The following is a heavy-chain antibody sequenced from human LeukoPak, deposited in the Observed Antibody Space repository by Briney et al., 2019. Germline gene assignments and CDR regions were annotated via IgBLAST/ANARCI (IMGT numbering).Heavy chain of an antibody. CDR1: GYTFTSYD. D-gene: IGHD6-13*01. V-gene: IGHV1-18*01. CDR3: ARVVGAAAGYYYYGMDV. J-gene: IGHJ6*02. Sequence: ASVKVSCKASGYTFTSYDINWVRQATGQGLEWMGWISAYNGNTDYAQKLQGRVTMTTDTSTSTAYMELRSLRSDDTAVYYCARVVGAAAGYYYYGMDVWGQGTTVTVSS. CDR2: ISAYNGNT.